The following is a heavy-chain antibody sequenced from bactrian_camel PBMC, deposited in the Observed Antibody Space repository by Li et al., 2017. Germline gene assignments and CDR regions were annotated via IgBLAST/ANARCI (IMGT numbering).Heavy chain of an antibody. D-gene: IGHD5*01. J-gene: IGHJ6*01. CDR2: IDSDGTT. CDR1: GLSYRGYC. Sequence: HVQLVESGGGSVQAGGSLRLSCEDSGLSYRGYCMGWFRRGPGKEREWVAEIDSDGTTRYAESVQGRFTISQDNAKNTLYLQMNSLKPEDAAMYYCAADPLPWIGVCWAAADFGYRGQGTQVTVS. V-gene: IGHV3S55*01. CDR3: AADPLPWIGVCWAAADFGY.